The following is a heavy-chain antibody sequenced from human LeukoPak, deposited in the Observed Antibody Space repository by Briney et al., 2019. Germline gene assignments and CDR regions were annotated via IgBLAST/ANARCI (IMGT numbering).Heavy chain of an antibody. Sequence: GESLKISCKGSGYRFTSYWIGWVRQMPGKGLEWMGIIYPGDSDTRYSPSFEGQVTISADKSITTACLQWSSLKASDTAMYYCARSAGATYFDYWGQGTLVTVSS. CDR1: GYRFTSYW. CDR2: IYPGDSDT. V-gene: IGHV5-51*01. CDR3: ARSAGATYFDY. J-gene: IGHJ4*02.